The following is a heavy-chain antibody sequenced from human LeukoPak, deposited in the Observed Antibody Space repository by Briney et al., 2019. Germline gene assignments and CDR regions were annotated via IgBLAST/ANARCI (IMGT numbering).Heavy chain of an antibody. D-gene: IGHD1-1*01. Sequence: GGSLRLSCAASGFTVSSNYMSWVRQAPGKGLEWVSVIYSGGSTYYADSVKGRFTISRDNSKNTLYLQMNSLRAEDTAVYYCARVKTGTNDAFDIWGQGTMVTVS. CDR3: ARVKTGTNDAFDI. CDR2: IYSGGST. V-gene: IGHV3-66*01. J-gene: IGHJ3*02. CDR1: GFTVSSNY.